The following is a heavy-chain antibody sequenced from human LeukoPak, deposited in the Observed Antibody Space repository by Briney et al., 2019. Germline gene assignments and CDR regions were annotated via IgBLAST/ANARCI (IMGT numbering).Heavy chain of an antibody. V-gene: IGHV1-2*02. CDR2: INPNSGGT. D-gene: IGHD3-10*01. J-gene: IGHJ4*02. CDR3: ARDRQRGYYGSGSYSPNPGFDY. CDR1: GYTFTGYY. Sequence: ASVKVSCKASGYTFTGYYMHWVRQAPGQGLEWMGWINPNSGGTNYAQKFQGRVTITADKSTSTAYMELSSLRSEDTAVYYCARDRQRGYYGSGSYSPNPGFDYWGQGTLVTVSS.